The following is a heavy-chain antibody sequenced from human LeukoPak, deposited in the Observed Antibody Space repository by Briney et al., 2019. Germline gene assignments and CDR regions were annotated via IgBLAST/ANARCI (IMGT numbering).Heavy chain of an antibody. J-gene: IGHJ4*02. CDR1: DFTFA. CDR3: VRMRGPERRHCFDY. CDR2: INGRGDDS. V-gene: IGHV3-23*01. D-gene: IGHD1-1*01. Sequence: PGGSLRLSCVVSDFTFAVSWVRQAPGKGLEWISTINGRGDDSSHADSVKGRFTISRDTSKNTLYLHMSSLRAADTAMYFCVRMRGPERRHCFDYWSQGALLIVSS.